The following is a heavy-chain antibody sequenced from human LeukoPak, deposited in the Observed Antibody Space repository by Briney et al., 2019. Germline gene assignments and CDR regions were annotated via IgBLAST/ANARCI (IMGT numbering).Heavy chain of an antibody. Sequence: SGPTLVNPTQTFTLTCTFSGFSLSTNGVGAGWIRQPPGKALEWLALIYWNDDKRYSPSLKSRLTITKDTSKNQVVLTMTNMDPVDTATYYCAHTVSYGDYVSWYFDLWGRGTLVTVSS. D-gene: IGHD4-17*01. V-gene: IGHV2-5*01. CDR1: GFSLSTNGVG. CDR2: IYWNDDK. J-gene: IGHJ2*01. CDR3: AHTVSYGDYVSWYFDL.